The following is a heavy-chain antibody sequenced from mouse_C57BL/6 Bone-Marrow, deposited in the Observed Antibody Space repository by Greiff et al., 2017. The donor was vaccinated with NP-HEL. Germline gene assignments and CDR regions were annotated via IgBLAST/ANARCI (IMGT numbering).Heavy chain of an antibody. Sequence: VQLQQSGAELVKPGASVKISCKASGYAFSSYWMNWVKQRPGKGLEWIGQIYPGDGDTNYNGKFKGKATLTADKSSSTAYMQLSSLTSEDSAVYFCARVGIYYGYDDAMDYWGQGTSVTVSS. CDR2: IYPGDGDT. J-gene: IGHJ4*01. D-gene: IGHD2-2*01. CDR1: GYAFSSYW. V-gene: IGHV1-80*01. CDR3: ARVGIYYGYDDAMDY.